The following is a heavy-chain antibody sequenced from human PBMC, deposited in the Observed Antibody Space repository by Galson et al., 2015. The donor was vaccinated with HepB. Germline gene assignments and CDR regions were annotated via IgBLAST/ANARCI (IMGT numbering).Heavy chain of an antibody. Sequence: LILSCAASEFTFSNYAMHWVRPAPGKGLEWVAVISYDGSNKYYADSVKGRFTISRDNPKNTLYLQMNSLRGEDTAVYYCARDKSAYYYYYGMDVWGQGTTVTVSS. CDR2: ISYDGSNK. J-gene: IGHJ6*02. CDR1: EFTFSNYA. D-gene: IGHD6-13*01. V-gene: IGHV3-30*04. CDR3: ARDKSAYYYYYGMDV.